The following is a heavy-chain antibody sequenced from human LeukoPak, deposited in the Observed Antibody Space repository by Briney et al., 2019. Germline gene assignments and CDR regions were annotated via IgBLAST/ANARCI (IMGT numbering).Heavy chain of an antibody. Sequence: SETLSLTCAVSVASISGSGYYWGWIRQPPGKGLEWIGNIYYSGSPYYHASLQSRVTISIDTSKNQFSLRLNSVTAADTAMYYCAKSGGYGLIDYWGQGTLVTVSS. D-gene: IGHD1-26*01. CDR2: IYYSGSP. V-gene: IGHV4-39*01. J-gene: IGHJ4*02. CDR3: AKSGGYGLIDY. CDR1: VASISGSGYY.